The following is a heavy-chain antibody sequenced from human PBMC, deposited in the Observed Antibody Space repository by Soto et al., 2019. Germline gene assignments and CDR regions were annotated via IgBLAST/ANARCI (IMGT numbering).Heavy chain of an antibody. CDR1: GGTFSSYT. D-gene: IGHD3-10*01. J-gene: IGHJ6*03. CDR3: ASHPYGSGSYSSYYYYYMDV. V-gene: IGHV1-69*02. CDR2: IIPILGIA. Sequence: QVQLVQSGAEVKKPGSSVKVSCKASGGTFSSYTISWVRQAPGQGLEWMGRIIPILGIANYAQKFQGRVTTTADKSTSTAYMELSSLRSEDTAVYYCASHPYGSGSYSSYYYYYMDVWGKGTTVTVSS.